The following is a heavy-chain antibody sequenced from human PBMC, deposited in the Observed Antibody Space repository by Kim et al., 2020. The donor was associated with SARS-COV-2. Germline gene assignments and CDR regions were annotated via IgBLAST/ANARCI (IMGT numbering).Heavy chain of an antibody. V-gene: IGHV3-23*01. Sequence: YYADSVKGRFTISRDNSKNTLYLQMNSLRAEDTAVYYCAKARSVVGAGDYWGQGTLVTVSS. J-gene: IGHJ4*02. CDR3: AKARSVVGAGDY. D-gene: IGHD1-26*01.